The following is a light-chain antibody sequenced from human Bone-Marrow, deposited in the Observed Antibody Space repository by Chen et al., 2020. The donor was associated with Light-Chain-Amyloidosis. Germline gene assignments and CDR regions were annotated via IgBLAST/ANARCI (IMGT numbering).Light chain of an antibody. J-gene: IGLJ3*02. Sequence: NFMLTQPHSVSESPGNTVIISCTRSSGSFATNYVQWYQQRPGSSSTTVIYEDDQRPSGVPDRCSGSIEKSATSATLTIAGLKNEDEADYYCQAYQGSNKGMCGGGTKLTGL. CDR2: EDD. CDR1: SGSFATNY. V-gene: IGLV6-57*01. CDR3: QAYQGSNKGM.